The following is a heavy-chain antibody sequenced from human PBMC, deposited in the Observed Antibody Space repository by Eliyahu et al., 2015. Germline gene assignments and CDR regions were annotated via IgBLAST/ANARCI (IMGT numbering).Heavy chain of an antibody. Sequence: EVQLVESGGGLVQPGXSLRLSXAASGSTFDDYAMHWVRQAPGKGLEWVSGISWNSGSIGYADSVKGRFTISRDNAENSLYLQMNSLRAEDTALYYCAKSTKWFRELVDYGMDVWGQGTTVTVSS. CDR3: AKSTKWFRELVDYGMDV. CDR2: ISWNSGSI. V-gene: IGHV3-9*01. CDR1: GSTFDDYA. J-gene: IGHJ6*02. D-gene: IGHD3-10*01.